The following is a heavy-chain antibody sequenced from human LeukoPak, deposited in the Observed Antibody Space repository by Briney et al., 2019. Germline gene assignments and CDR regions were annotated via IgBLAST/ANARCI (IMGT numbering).Heavy chain of an antibody. CDR1: GYTFTGYY. D-gene: IGHD4-17*01. J-gene: IGHJ5*02. Sequence: ASVNVSCKASGYTFTGYYMHWVRQAPGQGLEWMGWINPNSSGTNYAQKFQDRVTLTRDTSITTAYMELTNLRSDDTAVYYCARPHGDYYNWFDPWGQGNLVTVSS. CDR2: INPNSSGT. V-gene: IGHV1-2*02. CDR3: ARPHGDYYNWFDP.